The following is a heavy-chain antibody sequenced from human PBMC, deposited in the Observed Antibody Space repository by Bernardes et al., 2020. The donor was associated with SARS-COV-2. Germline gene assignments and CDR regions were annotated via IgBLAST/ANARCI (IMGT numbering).Heavy chain of an antibody. J-gene: IGHJ4*02. CDR1: GYIFTSNG. CDR3: ARRSMDY. V-gene: IGHV1-18*01. CDR2: ISAYNGNT. Sequence: ASVKVSCKASGYIFTSNGISWVRQAPGQGLEWMGWISAYNGNTNYAQKFQGRVTMTTNTSTSTAYMELRSLRSDDTAVYYCARRSMDYWCQGTLVTVSS.